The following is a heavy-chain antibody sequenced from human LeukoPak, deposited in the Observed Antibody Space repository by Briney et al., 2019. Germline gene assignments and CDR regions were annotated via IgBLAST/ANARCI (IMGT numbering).Heavy chain of an antibody. CDR1: GFTFSSYS. CDR3: ARANSSSWYRGGYYFDY. V-gene: IGHV3-48*01. D-gene: IGHD6-13*01. Sequence: PGGSLRLSCAASGFTFSSYSMNWVRQAPGKGLEWVSYISSSSTIYYADSVKGRFTISRDNAKNSLYLQMNSLRAEDTAVYYCARANSSSWYRGGYYFDYWGQGTLVTVSS. CDR2: ISSSSTI. J-gene: IGHJ4*02.